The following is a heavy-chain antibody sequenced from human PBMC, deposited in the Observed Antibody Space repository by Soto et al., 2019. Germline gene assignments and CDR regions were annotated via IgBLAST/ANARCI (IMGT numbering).Heavy chain of an antibody. CDR3: ARVAGHKNARFDT. V-gene: IGHV1-2*02. J-gene: IGHJ4*02. CDR2: INPGSGVA. Sequence: ASVKVSCKASGYSFTKYHMHWVRQAPGQGLEWMGWINPGSGVANQAQKFQGRVTMTRDTSITTTYMELNSLTSDDTAVYYCARVAGHKNARFDTWGQGALVTVSS. CDR1: GYSFTKYH. D-gene: IGHD1-1*01.